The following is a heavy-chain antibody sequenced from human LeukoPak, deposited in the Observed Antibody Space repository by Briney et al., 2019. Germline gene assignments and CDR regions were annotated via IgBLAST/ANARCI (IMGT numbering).Heavy chain of an antibody. CDR1: GFTFLTYW. Sequence: GGSLRLSCAASGFTFLTYWMSWVRQAPGKGLEWVANISPDGSETYYVGSVKGRFTVSRDNARKSPYLQMNSLRAEDTAVYYCAKSRPLYCGGDCYMYYFDYWGQGTLVTVSS. D-gene: IGHD2-21*02. CDR2: ISPDGSET. J-gene: IGHJ4*02. V-gene: IGHV3-7*03. CDR3: AKSRPLYCGGDCYMYYFDY.